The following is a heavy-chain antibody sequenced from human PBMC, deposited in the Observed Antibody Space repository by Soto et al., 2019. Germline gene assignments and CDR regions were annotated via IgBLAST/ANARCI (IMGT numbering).Heavy chain of an antibody. CDR1: GDSISSYY. J-gene: IGHJ4*02. D-gene: IGHD4-17*01. Sequence: SETLSLTCTVSGDSISSYYWSWIRQPPGKGLEWIGYIYYSGNTNYNPSLKSRVTISVDTSKNQFSLKLSSVTAADTAVYYCARSNGDYGDYRSQGTLVTVSS. V-gene: IGHV4-59*01. CDR3: ARSNGDYGDY. CDR2: IYYSGNT.